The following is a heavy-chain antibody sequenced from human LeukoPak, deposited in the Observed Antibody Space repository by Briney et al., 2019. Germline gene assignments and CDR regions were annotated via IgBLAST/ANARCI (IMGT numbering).Heavy chain of an antibody. J-gene: IGHJ6*04. Sequence: PGKSLRLSCAASGFTFSSYGMHWVRQAPGKGLEWVAVISYDGSNKYYADSVKGRFTISRDNSKNTLYLQMNSLRAGDTAVYYCVKVDEPPRYCSSTSCYMRDYYYGMDVWGKGTTVTVSS. V-gene: IGHV3-30*18. CDR3: VKVDEPPRYCSSTSCYMRDYYYGMDV. D-gene: IGHD2-2*02. CDR1: GFTFSSYG. CDR2: ISYDGSNK.